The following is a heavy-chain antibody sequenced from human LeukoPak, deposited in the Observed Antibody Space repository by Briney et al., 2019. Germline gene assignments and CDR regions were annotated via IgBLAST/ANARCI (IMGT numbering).Heavy chain of an antibody. D-gene: IGHD3-10*01. CDR1: GFTFTNYW. CDR3: ARDPYYYGSGTYYKIYYFDY. CDR2: IKQDRSEK. V-gene: IGHV3-7*03. J-gene: IGHJ4*02. Sequence: GGSLRLSCAASGFTFTNYWMSWVRQAPGKGLELVANIKQDRSEKYYVDSVKGRFTISRDNAKNSLYLQMNSLRAEDTALYYCARDPYYYGSGTYYKIYYFDYWGQGTRVTVSS.